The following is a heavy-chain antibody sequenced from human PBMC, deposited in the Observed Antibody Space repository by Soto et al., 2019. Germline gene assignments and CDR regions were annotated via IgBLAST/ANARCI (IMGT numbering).Heavy chain of an antibody. CDR3: ARGNSYNYYYMDV. CDR2: IWYDGKTE. CDR1: GFTFSSYG. J-gene: IGHJ6*03. D-gene: IGHD2-2*02. Sequence: GGSLRLSCAASGFTFSSYGMHWVRQAPGKGLEWVAVIWYDGKTEYSADSVKGRFTISRDNSKNTLYLQMNSLRAEDTAVYYCARGNSYNYYYMDVWGKGTTVTVSS. V-gene: IGHV3-33*01.